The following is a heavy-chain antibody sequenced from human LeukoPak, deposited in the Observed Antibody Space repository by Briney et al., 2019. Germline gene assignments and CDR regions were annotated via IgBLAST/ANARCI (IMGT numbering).Heavy chain of an antibody. CDR2: ISADGLRI. CDR3: GKDNPEQWMSDH. CDR1: GFTSGHYA. Sequence: PGGSLRLSCAASGFTSGHYAMHWVRQAPGKGLEWVSFISADGLRIYYADSVKGRFTISRDNSKNSLYLQMNSLRTEDTALYYCGKDNPEQWMSDHWGQGTLVTVSS. J-gene: IGHJ4*02. V-gene: IGHV3-43*02. D-gene: IGHD5-12*01.